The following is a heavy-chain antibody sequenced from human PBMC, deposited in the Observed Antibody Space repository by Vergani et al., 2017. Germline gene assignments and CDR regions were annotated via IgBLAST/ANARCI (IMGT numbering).Heavy chain of an antibody. CDR3: ARPEDGSGSYSYYYYYDGMDV. V-gene: IGHV1-69*12. Sequence: QVQLVQSGAEVKKPGSSVKVSCKASGGPFSSYAISWVRQAPGQGLEWMGGIIPIFGTANYDQKFQGRVTITADESPSTAYMELSSLRSEDTAVYYCARPEDGSGSYSYYYYYDGMDVWGQGTTVTVCS. D-gene: IGHD3-10*01. CDR1: GGPFSSYA. J-gene: IGHJ6*02. CDR2: IIPIFGTA.